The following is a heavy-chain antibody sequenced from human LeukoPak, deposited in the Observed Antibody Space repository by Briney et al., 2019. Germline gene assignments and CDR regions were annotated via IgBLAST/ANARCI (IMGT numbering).Heavy chain of an antibody. CDR2: ISAYNGNT. CDR1: GYTFTSYG. Sequence: ASVKVSCKASGYTFTSYGISWVRQAPGQGLEWMGSISAYNGNTNYAQKLQGRVTMTTDTSTSTAYMELRSLRSDDTAVYYCARDLPPNYYDSSGYPGDYWGQGTLVTVSS. V-gene: IGHV1-18*01. CDR3: ARDLPPNYYDSSGYPGDY. J-gene: IGHJ4*02. D-gene: IGHD3-22*01.